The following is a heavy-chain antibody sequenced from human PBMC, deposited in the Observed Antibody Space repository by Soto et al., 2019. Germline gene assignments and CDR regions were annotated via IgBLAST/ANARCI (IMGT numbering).Heavy chain of an antibody. CDR1: GFTFSSYA. V-gene: IGHV3-23*01. CDR3: AKMGGYCSSTSCHTPYYYYYYGMDV. J-gene: IGHJ6*02. D-gene: IGHD2-2*02. CDR2: ISGSGGST. Sequence: PGGSLRLSCAASGFTFSSYAMSWVRQAPGKGLEWVSAISGSGGSTCYADSVKGRFTISRDNSKNTLYLQMNSLRAEDTAVYYCAKMGGYCSSTSCHTPYYYYYYGMDVWGQGTTVTVSS.